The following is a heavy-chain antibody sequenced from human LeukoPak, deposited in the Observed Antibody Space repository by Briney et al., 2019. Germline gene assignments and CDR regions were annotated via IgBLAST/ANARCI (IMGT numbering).Heavy chain of an antibody. CDR1: GYTPTELS. CDR3: ATWGYDILPGINWFDL. Sequence: ASVKVSCKVSGYTPTELSMHWVRQAPGKGLEWMGGFHAEDGETIYAQTFQGRVTMTEDTSTDTAYMELSSLRSEDPAVYYCATWGYDILPGINWFDLWGQGTLVTVSS. D-gene: IGHD3-9*01. CDR2: FHAEDGET. J-gene: IGHJ5*02. V-gene: IGHV1-24*01.